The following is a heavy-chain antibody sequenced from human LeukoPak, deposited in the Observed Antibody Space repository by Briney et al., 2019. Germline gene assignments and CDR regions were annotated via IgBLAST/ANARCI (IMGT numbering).Heavy chain of an antibody. CDR1: GGSISSSAYY. D-gene: IGHD6-13*01. CDR2: IYYSGST. Sequence: SETLSLTCTVSGGSISSSAYYWAWIRQPPGKGLEWIGSIYYSGSTYYKPSLRSRVTISVDTSKNQFSVKLSSVTAADTAVYYCARLSEQPGYNWFDSWGQGTQVTVSA. J-gene: IGHJ5*01. CDR3: ARLSEQPGYNWFDS. V-gene: IGHV4-39*01.